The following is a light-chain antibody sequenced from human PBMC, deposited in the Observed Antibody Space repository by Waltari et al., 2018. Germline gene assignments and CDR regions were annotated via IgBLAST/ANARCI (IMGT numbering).Light chain of an antibody. CDR1: QSISSY. J-gene: IGKJ5*01. CDR2: AAS. CDR3: QQSYSTPPT. Sequence: DIQMTQSPSSLSASVGDRVTITCRASQSISSYLNWYQQKPGKAPKFLISAASSLQSGVPSRFSGSGSWTDFTLTISSLQPEDFATYYCQQSYSTPPTFGQGTRLETK. V-gene: IGKV1-39*01.